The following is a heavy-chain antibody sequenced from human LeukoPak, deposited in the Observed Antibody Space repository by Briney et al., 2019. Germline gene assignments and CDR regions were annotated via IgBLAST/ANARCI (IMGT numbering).Heavy chain of an antibody. Sequence: TSETLSLTCTVSGGSITSYYWSWIRQPPGKGLEWIGYINYSGSTNYNPSLKSRVTISVDTSKNQFSLKLSSVTAADTAVYYCARGFRVVRGVIISPDFDYWGQGTLVTVSS. J-gene: IGHJ4*02. CDR1: GGSITSYY. CDR2: INYSGST. D-gene: IGHD3-10*01. CDR3: ARGFRVVRGVIISPDFDY. V-gene: IGHV4-59*12.